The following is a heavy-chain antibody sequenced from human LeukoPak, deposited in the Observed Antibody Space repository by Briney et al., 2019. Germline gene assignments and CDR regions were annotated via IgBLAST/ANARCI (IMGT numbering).Heavy chain of an antibody. CDR2: ISSSGST. V-gene: IGHV4-61*02. J-gene: IGHJ3*02. D-gene: IGHD3-22*01. CDR1: GDSISSGDYY. Sequence: SETLSLTCTVSGDSISSGDYYWSCIRQPAGKGLEWMGRISSSGSTNYNPSLKSRATISVDTSKNQFSLKLSSVTAADTAVYFCARGPYSYDSSGAFDIWGQGTMVTVSS. CDR3: ARGPYSYDSSGAFDI.